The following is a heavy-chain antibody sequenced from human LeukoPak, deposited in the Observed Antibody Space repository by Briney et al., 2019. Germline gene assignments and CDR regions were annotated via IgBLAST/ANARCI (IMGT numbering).Heavy chain of an antibody. Sequence: GGSLRLSCAVSGFTFSSYGMHWVRQAPGKGLEWVAVIWYDGSNKYYADSVKGQFTISRDNSKNTLYLQMSSLRAEDTAVYYCAKDLGYSSSWYLLDYWGQGTLVTVSS. CDR1: GFTFSSYG. D-gene: IGHD6-13*01. V-gene: IGHV3-33*06. J-gene: IGHJ4*02. CDR3: AKDLGYSSSWYLLDY. CDR2: IWYDGSNK.